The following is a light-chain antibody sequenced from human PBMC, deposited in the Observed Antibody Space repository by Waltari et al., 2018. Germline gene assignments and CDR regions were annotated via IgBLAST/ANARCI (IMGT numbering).Light chain of an antibody. J-gene: IGLJ3*02. CDR1: TLPKNY. Sequence: SYALTQPPSVSVFPGKTARITCSGDTLPKNYAYWYQQKPGQAPVVVIYKDSERPSGMPERFSGSSSGTTVTLTISRVQAEDEADYYCQSADTTWVFGGGTKLTVL. V-gene: IGLV3-25*03. CDR2: KDS. CDR3: QSADTTWV.